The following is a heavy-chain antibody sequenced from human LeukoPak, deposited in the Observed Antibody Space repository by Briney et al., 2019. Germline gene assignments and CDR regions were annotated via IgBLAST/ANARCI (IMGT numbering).Heavy chain of an antibody. V-gene: IGHV3-7*01. J-gene: IGHJ1*01. D-gene: IGHD2-21*02. CDR2: INPDGRDT. CDR1: GSTFNRCW. Sequence: PGGSLRLSCVVSGSTFNRCWMNWVHQAPGKGLEWVAHINPDGRDTYYVDSVKGRFTISRDNAQNSMYLQMNSLRVEDTAVYYCTSWGDTTAEYFQRWGQGTLVTVSS. CDR3: TSWGDTTAEYFQR.